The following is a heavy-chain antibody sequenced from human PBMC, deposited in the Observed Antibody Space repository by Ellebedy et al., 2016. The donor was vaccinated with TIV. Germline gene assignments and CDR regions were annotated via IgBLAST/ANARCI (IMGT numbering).Heavy chain of an antibody. Sequence: SETLSPTXTVPGGSISSSDSYWGWIRQPPGQGLEWVGTIYYSGITYYNASLKSRVTISGDTSRNQFSLKLSSLTAADTAVYYWARAGYCTLGVCQRPGGFDSWGPGTLVTVSS. V-gene: IGHV4-39*01. CDR2: IYYSGIT. J-gene: IGHJ4*02. CDR1: GGSISSSDSY. D-gene: IGHD2-8*01. CDR3: ARAGYCTLGVCQRPGGFDS.